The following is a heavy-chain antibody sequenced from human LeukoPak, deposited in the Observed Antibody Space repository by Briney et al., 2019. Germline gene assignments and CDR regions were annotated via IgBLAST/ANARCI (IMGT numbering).Heavy chain of an antibody. CDR2: ISALTDDK. V-gene: IGHV1-18*01. D-gene: IGHD3-10*01. CDR1: GYTFTSYG. J-gene: IGHJ4*02. CDR3: ARGVVRTEVFDY. Sequence: ASVKVSCKASGYTFTSYGVNWVRQAPGQGLDWMGWISALTDDKNYAQNLQDRVTMTIDTSTSTAYMELRSLRSDDTAVYYCARGVVRTEVFDYWGQGTLVTVSS.